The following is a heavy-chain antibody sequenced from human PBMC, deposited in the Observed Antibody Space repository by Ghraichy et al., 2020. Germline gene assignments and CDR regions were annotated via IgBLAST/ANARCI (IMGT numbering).Heavy chain of an antibody. CDR2: IWYDGNDK. CDR1: GFTFSSYG. CDR3: AREESLAVAGSCGY. D-gene: IGHD6-19*01. Sequence: GGSLRLSCAASGFTFSSYGMHWVRQAPGKGLEWVAIIWYDGNDKNYADSVKGRFTISRDNSKNTVYLQMESLRAEDTAVYYCAREESLAVAGSCGYWGQGTLVTVSS. V-gene: IGHV3-33*01. J-gene: IGHJ4*02.